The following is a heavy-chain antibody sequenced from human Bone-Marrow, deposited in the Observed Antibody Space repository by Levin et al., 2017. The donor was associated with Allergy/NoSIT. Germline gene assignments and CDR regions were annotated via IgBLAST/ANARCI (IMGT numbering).Heavy chain of an antibody. CDR1: GGSIRGSGSC. Sequence: SQTLSLTCTVSGGSIRGSGSCWKWLRQRPGKGLEWIAYISDSGNIYYNPSLKGRLSISVDTSNNQFSLKVTSMTAADTAIYYCARGLPYHYGSGSYYLDVWGKGTTVTVSS. CDR3: ARGLPYHYGSGSYYLDV. D-gene: IGHD3-10*01. CDR2: ISDSGNI. J-gene: IGHJ6*03. V-gene: IGHV4-31*03.